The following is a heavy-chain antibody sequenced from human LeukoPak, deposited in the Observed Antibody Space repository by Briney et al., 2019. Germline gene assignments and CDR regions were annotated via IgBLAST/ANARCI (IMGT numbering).Heavy chain of an antibody. V-gene: IGHV4-38-2*02. CDR3: ARGDFEYDSSGYSH. Sequence: PSETLSLTCTVSGYSISSGYYWGWIRQPPGKGLEWIGSIYRSGSTYYNPSLKSRVTISVDTSKNQFSLKLSSVTAADTAVYYCARGDFEYDSSGYSHWGQGTLVTVSS. D-gene: IGHD3-22*01. J-gene: IGHJ4*02. CDR2: IYRSGST. CDR1: GYSISSGYY.